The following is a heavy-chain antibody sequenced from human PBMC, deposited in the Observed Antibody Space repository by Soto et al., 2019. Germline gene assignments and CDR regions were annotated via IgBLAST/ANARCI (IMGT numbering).Heavy chain of an antibody. CDR2: IYYSGST. J-gene: IGHJ4*02. V-gene: IGHV4-30-4*01. D-gene: IGHD3-22*01. CDR3: ARDRDYYDSSGYYSPYFDY. Sequence: LSLTCTVSGGSISSGDYYWSWIRQPPGKGLEWIGYIYYSGSTYYNPSLKSRVTISVDTSKNQFSLKLSSVTAADTAVYYCARDRDYYDSSGYYSPYFDYWGQGTLVTVSS. CDR1: GGSISSGDYY.